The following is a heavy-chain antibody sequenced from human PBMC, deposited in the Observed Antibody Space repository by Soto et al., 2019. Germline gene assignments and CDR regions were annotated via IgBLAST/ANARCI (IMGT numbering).Heavy chain of an antibody. CDR2: ISGSGGNT. CDR3: XXXXXXTXXDAFDI. CDR1: GFTFSSYA. J-gene: IGHJ3*02. Sequence: EVQLLESGGGLVQPGGSLRLSCAASGFTFSSYAMTWVRQAXGXXXXYVSAISGSGGNTYYSDSVKGRFTISRDNXXXXXXXXXXXXXXXXXXXXXXXXXXXXTXXDAFDIWGQGTMVAVSS. V-gene: IGHV3-23*01.